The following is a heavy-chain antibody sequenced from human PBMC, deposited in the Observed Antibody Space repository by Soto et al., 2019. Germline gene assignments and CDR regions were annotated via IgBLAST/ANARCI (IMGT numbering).Heavy chain of an antibody. CDR2: IKEDGREK. Sequence: EVQLVESGGGLVQPGGSLRLSCAASGFTFRSYWMFWVRQAPGKGLEWVANIKEDGREKYYVDSVKGRFTISRDNAKNSLYLEMNSLRAEDTAVYYCARDRGGRSGKDVWGKGTTVTVSS. D-gene: IGHD1-1*01. CDR3: ARDRGGRSGKDV. V-gene: IGHV3-7*01. J-gene: IGHJ6*04. CDR1: GFTFRSYW.